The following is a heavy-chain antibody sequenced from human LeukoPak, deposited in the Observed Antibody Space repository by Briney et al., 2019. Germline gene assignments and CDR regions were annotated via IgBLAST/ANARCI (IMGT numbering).Heavy chain of an antibody. D-gene: IGHD2-15*01. Sequence: PGGSLRLSCAASGFTFDDYTMHWVRQAPGKGLEWVSLISRDGSSTYYADSVRGRFTISRDNSKNSLYLQMNSLRTEDTALYYCAKDIQNQRYCSGGSCYSYYYYGVDVWGQGTTVTVSS. CDR2: ISRDGSST. CDR3: AKDIQNQRYCSGGSCYSYYYYGVDV. V-gene: IGHV3-43*01. J-gene: IGHJ6*02. CDR1: GFTFDDYT.